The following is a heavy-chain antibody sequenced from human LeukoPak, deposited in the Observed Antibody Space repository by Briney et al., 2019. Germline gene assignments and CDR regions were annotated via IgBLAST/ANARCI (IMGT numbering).Heavy chain of an antibody. CDR2: IYSGGST. Sequence: GGSLGLSCAASGFTVSTNYMSWVRQAPGKGLEWVSVIYSGGSTYYADSVKGRFTISRDNSKNTLFLQMNSLRAEDTAVYYCARVGYSSGWVRAWGQGTLVTVSS. CDR3: ARVGYSSGWVRA. CDR1: GFTVSTNY. V-gene: IGHV3-53*01. D-gene: IGHD6-19*01. J-gene: IGHJ4*02.